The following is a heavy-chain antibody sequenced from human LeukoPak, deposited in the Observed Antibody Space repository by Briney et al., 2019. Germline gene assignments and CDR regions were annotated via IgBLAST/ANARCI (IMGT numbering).Heavy chain of an antibody. V-gene: IGHV3-30*04. Sequence: GSLRLSCAASGFTFSSYVMHWVRQAPGKGLEWVAIISYDGSNEYYADSVKGRFTISRDNSKNTLFLQMNSLRTEDTAVYYCAKNSLSSRLRYFDYWGQGTLVTVSS. D-gene: IGHD4-17*01. J-gene: IGHJ4*02. CDR2: ISYDGSNE. CDR1: GFTFSSYV. CDR3: AKNSLSSRLRYFDY.